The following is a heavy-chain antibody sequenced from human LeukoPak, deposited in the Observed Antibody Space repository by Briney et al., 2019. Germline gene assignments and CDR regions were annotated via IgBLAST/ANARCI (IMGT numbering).Heavy chain of an antibody. CDR1: GYTFTSYG. CDR3: ARDDLHDDLDFDY. CDR2: ISAYNDNT. D-gene: IGHD4-17*01. V-gene: IGHV1-18*04. Sequence: ASVKVSCKASGYTFTSYGISWVRQAPGQGLEWMGWISAYNDNTNYAQKLQGRVTMTTDTFTNTAYMELRSLRSDDTAVYYCARDDLHDDLDFDYWGQGTLVTVSS. J-gene: IGHJ4*02.